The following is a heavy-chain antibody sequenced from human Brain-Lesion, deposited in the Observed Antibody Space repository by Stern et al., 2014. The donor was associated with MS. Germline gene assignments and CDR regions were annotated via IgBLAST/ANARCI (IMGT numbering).Heavy chain of an antibody. V-gene: IGHV1-2*02. CDR2: INPNTGGT. CDR3: ARDQRGITIFGVVTDYYYLGMDV. J-gene: IGHJ6*02. CDR1: GYIFTGYY. Sequence: QVQLVESGAEVKKPGASVKVSCKTSGYIFTGYYIHWVRQAPGQGLEWMAWINPNTGGTKEEQKFQGRVTMSRDTSISTAYVELSSLTSDDTAVYYCARDQRGITIFGVVTDYYYLGMDVWGQGTTVTVSS. D-gene: IGHD3-3*01.